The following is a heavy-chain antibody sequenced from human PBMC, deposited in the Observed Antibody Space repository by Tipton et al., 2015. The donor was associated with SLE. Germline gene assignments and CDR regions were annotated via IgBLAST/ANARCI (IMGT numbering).Heavy chain of an antibody. CDR1: GFTFSSYS. D-gene: IGHD3-3*01. J-gene: IGHJ6*02. Sequence: SLRLSCAASGFTFSSYSMNWVRQAPGKGLEWVSSISSSSSYIYYADSVKGRFTISRDNAKNSLYLQMNSLRAEDTAVYYCARGEGVYYDFWSGLDVWGQGTTVTVSS. CDR2: ISSSSSYI. V-gene: IGHV3-21*01. CDR3: ARGEGVYYDFWSGLDV.